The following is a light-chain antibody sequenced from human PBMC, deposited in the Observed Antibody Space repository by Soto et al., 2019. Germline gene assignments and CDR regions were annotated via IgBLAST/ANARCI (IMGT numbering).Light chain of an antibody. CDR3: QKYNSAHLT. V-gene: IGKV1-27*01. Sequence: DIQMTQSPSTLSASVGYRFTITCRASQSISSNLNWYQKKPGKDPELMIYAASTLQAGVTSRFSVSGSGTDVTLTIRRLQPEEVAAYYCQKYNSAHLTFGG. CDR1: QSISSN. CDR2: AAS. J-gene: IGKJ4*01.